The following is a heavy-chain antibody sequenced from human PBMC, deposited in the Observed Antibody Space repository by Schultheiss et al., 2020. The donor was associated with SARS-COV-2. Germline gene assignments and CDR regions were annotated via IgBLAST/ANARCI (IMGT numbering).Heavy chain of an antibody. V-gene: IGHV1-18*01. D-gene: IGHD5-12*01. Sequence: GESLKISCKASGYTFINYGISWVRQAPGQGLEWMGWISAYNGNTNYAQKLQGRVTMTTDTSTSTAYMELRSLRSDDTAVYYCARVSGYDYKERGIKAISGKYYYGMDVWGQGTTVTVAS. CDR3: ARVSGYDYKERGIKAISGKYYYGMDV. CDR2: ISAYNGNT. CDR1: GYTFINYG. J-gene: IGHJ6*02.